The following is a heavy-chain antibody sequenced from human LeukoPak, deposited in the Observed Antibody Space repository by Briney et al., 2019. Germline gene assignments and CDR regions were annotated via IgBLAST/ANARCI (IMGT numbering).Heavy chain of an antibody. V-gene: IGHV3-7*01. CDR1: GFTFSSYW. J-gene: IGHJ1*01. Sequence: QPGGSLRLSCAASGFTFSSYWMSWVRQAPGKGLEWVATMGQDGSETYYVDSVKGRFTISRDNAKNSLYLQMNSLTAEDTAVYYCARDSPGYGAYVSWGQGTLVSVSS. CDR2: MGQDGSET. D-gene: IGHD5-12*01. CDR3: ARDSPGYGAYVS.